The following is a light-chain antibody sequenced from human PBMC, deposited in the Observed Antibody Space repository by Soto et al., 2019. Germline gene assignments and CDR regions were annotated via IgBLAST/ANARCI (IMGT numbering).Light chain of an antibody. CDR3: QQYGSSGT. J-gene: IGKJ1*01. CDR1: QSVSNNY. CDR2: GAS. V-gene: IGKV3-20*01. Sequence: IMLTQSPGTVSLTKGERATLSCRASQSVSNNYLAWYQQKPGQAPRLLIYGASNRATGIPDRFSGSGSGTDFTLTISRLEPEDFAVYYCQQYGSSGTFGQGTKVDI.